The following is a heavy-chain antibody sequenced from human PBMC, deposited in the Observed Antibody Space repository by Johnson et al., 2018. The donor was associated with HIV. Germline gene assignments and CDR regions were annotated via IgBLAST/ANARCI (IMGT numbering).Heavy chain of an antibody. CDR2: IKQDGSEK. V-gene: IGHV3-7*05. J-gene: IGHJ3*02. CDR1: GFTFSSYW. Sequence: EMQLVESGGGLVQPGGSLRLSCAASGFTFSSYWMSWVRQAPGKGLEWVANIKQDGSEKYYVDSVKGRFTISRDNSKNTLYLQMTSLRAEDTAVYYCTTGFAAFDIWGQGTMVTVSS. CDR3: TTGFAAFDI.